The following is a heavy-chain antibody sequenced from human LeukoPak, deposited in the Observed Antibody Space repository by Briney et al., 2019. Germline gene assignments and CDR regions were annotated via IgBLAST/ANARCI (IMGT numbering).Heavy chain of an antibody. Sequence: PGGSLRLSCAASGFTFSSYTMNWVRQAPGKGLEWVSSISSSSSYIYYADSVKGRFTISRDNAKNSLYLQMNSLRAEDTAVFYCARGPRGYCTNGVCYYYYYYMDVWGKGTTVTVSS. CDR3: ARGPRGYCTNGVCYYYYYYMDV. D-gene: IGHD2-8*01. CDR1: GFTFSSYT. CDR2: ISSSSSYI. J-gene: IGHJ6*03. V-gene: IGHV3-21*01.